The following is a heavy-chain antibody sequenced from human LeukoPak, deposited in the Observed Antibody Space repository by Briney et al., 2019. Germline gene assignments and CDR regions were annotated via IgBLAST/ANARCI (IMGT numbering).Heavy chain of an antibody. CDR2: INPSSGST. J-gene: IGHJ4*02. Sequence: GASVKVSCKASGYTFTSYYMHWVRQAPGQGLEWMGIINPSSGSTSYAQKFQGRVTMTRDTSTSTVYMELSSLRAEDTAVYYCARDSQATGLFWYWGQGTLVTVSS. CDR1: GYTFTSYY. D-gene: IGHD3-3*01. CDR3: ARDSQATGLFWY. V-gene: IGHV1-46*01.